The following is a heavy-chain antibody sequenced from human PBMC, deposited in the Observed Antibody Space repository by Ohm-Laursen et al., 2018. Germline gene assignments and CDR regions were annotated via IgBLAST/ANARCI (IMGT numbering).Heavy chain of an antibody. CDR1: GGSILSYY. CDR3: ARFPPPGLYGMDV. D-gene: IGHD2-2*01. V-gene: IGHV4-59*01. CDR2: IYSTGST. J-gene: IGHJ6*02. Sequence: SETLSLTCTVSGGSILSYYWSWIRRPPGKGLEWIGYIYSTGSTNYNPPLKSRVTISVDTSKNQFPLKVSSVTAADTAVYYCARFPPPGLYGMDVWGQGTTVTVSS.